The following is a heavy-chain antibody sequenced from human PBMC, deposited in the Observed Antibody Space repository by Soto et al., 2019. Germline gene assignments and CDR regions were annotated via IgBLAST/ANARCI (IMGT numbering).Heavy chain of an antibody. CDR3: TREGSAPYYYYGMDA. J-gene: IGHJ6*02. CDR1: GYTFTTYG. CDR2: INTHNGNT. D-gene: IGHD3-10*01. Sequence: ASVKGSCKASGYTFTTYGISWVQQAPGQGLEWLGWINTHNGNTNYAQNLQGRVIMTADTSTSTAYMELRSLRSDDTAIYYCTREGSAPYYYYGMDAWGQGTTVTVSS. V-gene: IGHV1-18*01.